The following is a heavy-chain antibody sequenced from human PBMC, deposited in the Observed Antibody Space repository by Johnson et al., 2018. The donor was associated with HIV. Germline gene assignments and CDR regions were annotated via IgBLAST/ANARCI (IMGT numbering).Heavy chain of an antibody. CDR3: ARGGGGWEEGALDI. CDR2: INSDGSST. V-gene: IGHV3-74*02. J-gene: IGHJ3*02. Sequence: QLVESGGGLVKPGGSLRLSCAASGFTFSSYWMHWVRQAPGKGLVWVSRINSDGSSTRNADSVKGRFTISRDNAKNTLYLQMNSLRAEDTGVYYCARGGGGWEEGALDIWGQGTMVTVSS. CDR1: GFTFSSYW. D-gene: IGHD6-19*01.